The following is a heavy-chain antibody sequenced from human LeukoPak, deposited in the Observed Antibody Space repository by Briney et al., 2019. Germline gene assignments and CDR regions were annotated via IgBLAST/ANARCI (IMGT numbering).Heavy chain of an antibody. CDR3: ASGSYGSGSYYNKKSKRYMDV. CDR2: IYSGGST. Sequence: GGALRLSCAASGFTFSSYDMTWVRQAPGKGLEWVSVIYSGGSTYYADSVKGRFTISRDNSKNTLYLQMNSLRAEDTAVYYCASGSYGSGSYYNKKSKRYMDVWGKGTTVTISS. V-gene: IGHV3-66*01. J-gene: IGHJ6*03. CDR1: GFTFSSYD. D-gene: IGHD3-10*01.